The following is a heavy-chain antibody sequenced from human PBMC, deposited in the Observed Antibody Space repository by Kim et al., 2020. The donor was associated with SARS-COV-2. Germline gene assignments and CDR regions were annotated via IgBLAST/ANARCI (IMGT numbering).Heavy chain of an antibody. Sequence: SETLSLTCTVSGGSISSGSHYWSWIRQPAGKGLEWIGRIYTSGSTNYNPSLKSRVTISVDTSKNQFSLKLSSVTAADTAVYYCARCLGFSRSSSSGHWFDPWGQGTLVTVSS. V-gene: IGHV4-61*02. CDR2: IYTSGST. CDR3: ARCLGFSRSSSSGHWFDP. CDR1: GGSISSGSHY. J-gene: IGHJ5*02. D-gene: IGHD6-6*01.